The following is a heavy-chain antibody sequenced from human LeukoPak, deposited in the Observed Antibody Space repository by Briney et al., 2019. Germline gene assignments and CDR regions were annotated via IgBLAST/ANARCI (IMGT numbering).Heavy chain of an antibody. CDR2: IIPIFGTA. D-gene: IGHD3-3*01. J-gene: IGHJ5*02. CDR1: GYTFTSYD. CDR3: ARAPSLEWVNWFDP. Sequence: SVKVSCKASGYTFTSYDISWVRQAPGQGLEWMGGIIPIFGTANYAQKFQGRVTITTDESTSTAYMELSSLRSEDTAVYYCARAPSLEWVNWFDPWGQGTLVTVSS. V-gene: IGHV1-69*05.